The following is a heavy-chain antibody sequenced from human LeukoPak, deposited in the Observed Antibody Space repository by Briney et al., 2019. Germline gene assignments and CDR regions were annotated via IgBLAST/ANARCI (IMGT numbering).Heavy chain of an antibody. Sequence: SETLSLTCTVSGGSISSSSYYLCWIRQPPGKGLEWIGSIYYSGSTYYNPSLKSRVTISVDTSKNQFSLKLSSVTAADTAVYYCARQLGYCSSTSCYADKVDYWGQGTLVTVSS. J-gene: IGHJ4*02. V-gene: IGHV4-39*01. CDR2: IYYSGST. CDR1: GGSISSSSYY. CDR3: ARQLGYCSSTSCYADKVDY. D-gene: IGHD2-2*01.